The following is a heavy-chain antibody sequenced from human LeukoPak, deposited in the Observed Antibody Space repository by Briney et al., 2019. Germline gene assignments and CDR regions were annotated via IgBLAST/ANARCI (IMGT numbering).Heavy chain of an antibody. V-gene: IGHV1-8*01. J-gene: IGHJ6*04. CDR2: MNPNSGNT. Sequence: ASVKVSCKASGYTFTSYDINWVRQATGQGREWMGWMNPNSGNTGYAQKFQGRVTMTRDTSISTAYMELSRLRSDDTAVYYCARDIVVVPAAGYMDVWGKGTTVTVSS. D-gene: IGHD2-2*01. CDR3: ARDIVVVPAAGYMDV. CDR1: GYTFTSYD.